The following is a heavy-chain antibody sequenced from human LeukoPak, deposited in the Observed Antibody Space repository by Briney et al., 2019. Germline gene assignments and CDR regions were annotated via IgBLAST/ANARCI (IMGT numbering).Heavy chain of an antibody. V-gene: IGHV1-69*04. CDR3: ARDREGGFDY. J-gene: IGHJ4*02. D-gene: IGHD3-16*01. CDR1: GGTFSSYT. Sequence: SVEVSCKASGGTFSSYTISWVRQAPGQGLEWMGRIIPRLGIANLAQRFQGRVTITENKPTSPAYMELGSLRSEDTAVYYCARDREGGFDYWGQGTLVTVSS. CDR2: IIPRLGIA.